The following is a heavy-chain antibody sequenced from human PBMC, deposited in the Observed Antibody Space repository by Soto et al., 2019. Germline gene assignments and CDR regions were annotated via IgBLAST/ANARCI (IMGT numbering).Heavy chain of an antibody. CDR1: GFTFRNYA. Sequence: EVQLLESGGGLVQPGGSVRLSCAASGFTFRNYAMTWVRQAPGKGLEWVSSIHGEGAGTYYADSVKGRFTVSRTDSKATPDLQMRRRRGDDAAVDYCWEGGVGCKGDWGRFDPWGQGTLVTVAS. CDR3: WEGGVGCKGDWGRFDP. D-gene: IGHD7-27*01. CDR2: IHGEGAGT. V-gene: IGHV3-23*01. J-gene: IGHJ5*02.